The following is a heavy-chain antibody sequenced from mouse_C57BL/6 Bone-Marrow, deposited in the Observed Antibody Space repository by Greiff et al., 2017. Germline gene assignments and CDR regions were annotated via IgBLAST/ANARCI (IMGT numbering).Heavy chain of an antibody. CDR1: EYEFPSHD. Sequence: DVHLVESGGGLVQPGESLKLSCESNEYEFPSHDMSWVRKTPEKRLELVAAINSDGGRTYYPDTMERRFIISRDNTKKTLYLQMSSLRSEDTALYYCARRGPHYYGSRDWYFDVWGTGTTVTVSS. V-gene: IGHV5-2*01. D-gene: IGHD1-1*01. CDR2: INSDGGRT. CDR3: ARRGPHYYGSRDWYFDV. J-gene: IGHJ1*03.